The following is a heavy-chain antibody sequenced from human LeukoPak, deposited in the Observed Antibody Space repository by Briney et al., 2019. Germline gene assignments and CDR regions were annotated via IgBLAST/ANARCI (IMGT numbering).Heavy chain of an antibody. D-gene: IGHD2-15*01. V-gene: IGHV1-2*02. CDR3: ARDTGYCSGGSCYGAWFDP. CDR1: GYTFTGYY. CDR2: INPNSGGT. J-gene: IGHJ5*02. Sequence: ASVKVSCKASGYTFTGYYMHWVRQAPGQGLEWMGWINPNSGGTNYAQKFQGRVTMTRDTSISTAYMELSRLRSDDTAVYYCARDTGYCSGGSCYGAWFDPWGQGTLVTVSS.